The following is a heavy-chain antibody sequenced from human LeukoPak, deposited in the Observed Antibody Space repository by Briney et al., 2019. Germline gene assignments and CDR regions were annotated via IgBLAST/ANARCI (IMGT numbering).Heavy chain of an antibody. CDR1: GDSVSSNSVA. V-gene: IGHV6-1*01. Sequence: SQTLSLTCAISGDSVSSNSVAWNWIRQSPSRGLEWLGRTYYRSKWYNDYAISVESRITVNPDTSKNQFSLQLNSVTPEDTAIYYCARGSGDSGYDFSYWGQGTLVTVPS. D-gene: IGHD5-12*01. CDR3: ARGSGDSGYDFSY. CDR2: TYYRSKWYN. J-gene: IGHJ4*02.